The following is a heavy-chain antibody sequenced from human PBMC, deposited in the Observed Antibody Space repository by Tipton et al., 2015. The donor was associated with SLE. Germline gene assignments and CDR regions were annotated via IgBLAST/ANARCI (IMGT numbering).Heavy chain of an antibody. CDR1: GFTFGDYA. V-gene: IGHV3-49*04. CDR3: TRGGNYYDSSGFDY. J-gene: IGHJ4*02. D-gene: IGHD3-22*01. CDR2: IRSKAYGGTT. Sequence: SLRLSCTASGFTFGDYAMSWVRQAPGKGLEWVGFIRSKAYGGTTEYAASVKGRFTISRDDSKSIAYLQMNSLKTEDTAVYYCTRGGNYYDSSGFDYWGQGTLVTVSS.